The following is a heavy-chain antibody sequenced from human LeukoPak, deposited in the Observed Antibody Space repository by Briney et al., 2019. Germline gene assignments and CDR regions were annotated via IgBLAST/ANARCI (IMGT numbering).Heavy chain of an antibody. D-gene: IGHD2-15*01. CDR2: IYYSGST. CDR1: GGSISSYY. CDR3: ARTRMQRFPFDY. J-gene: IGHJ4*02. V-gene: IGHV4-59*12. Sequence: SETLSLTCTVSGGSISSYYWSWIRQPPGKGLEWIGYIYYSGSTNYNPSLKSRVTISVDTSKNQFSLKLSSVTAADTAVYYCARTRMQRFPFDYWGQGTLVTVSS.